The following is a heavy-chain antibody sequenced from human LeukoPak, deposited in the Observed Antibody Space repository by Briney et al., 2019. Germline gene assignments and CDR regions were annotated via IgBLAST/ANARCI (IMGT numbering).Heavy chain of an antibody. V-gene: IGHV4-39*01. Sequence: PSETLSLTCTVSGGSISSSSYYWGWIRQPPGKGLEWIGSIYYSGSTYYNPSLKSRVTISVDTSKNQFSLKLSSVTAADTAVYYCARLGGFVKAARPSHTDYWGQGTLVTVSS. CDR2: IYYSGST. CDR3: ARLGGFVKAARPSHTDY. CDR1: GGSISSSSYY. J-gene: IGHJ4*02. D-gene: IGHD6-6*01.